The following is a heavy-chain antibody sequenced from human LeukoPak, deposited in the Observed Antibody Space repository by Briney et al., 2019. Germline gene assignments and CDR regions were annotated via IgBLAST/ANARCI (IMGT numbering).Heavy chain of an antibody. CDR1: GGSFSGYY. Sequence: SETLSLTCAVYGGSFSGYYWSWIRQPPGKGLEWIGEINHSGSTNYNPSPKSRVTISVDTSKNQFSLKLSSVTAADTAVYYCARAGERITMVRGVIRKGVFDYWGQGTLVTVSS. D-gene: IGHD3-10*01. V-gene: IGHV4-34*01. CDR2: INHSGST. CDR3: ARAGERITMVRGVIRKGVFDY. J-gene: IGHJ4*02.